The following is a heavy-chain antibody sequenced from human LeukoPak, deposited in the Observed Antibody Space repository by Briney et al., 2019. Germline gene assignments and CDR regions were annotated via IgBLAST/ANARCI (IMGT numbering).Heavy chain of an antibody. V-gene: IGHV3-64*01. J-gene: IGHJ4*02. D-gene: IGHD6-19*01. Sequence: GGSLRLSCAASGFTFSSHSMHGVRQAPVKGLKDVSGIRSDGTSTYYAKSVKDRFTISRDNSKNTLELQMGSLRAEDMAVYYCARRGSGWEFDLWGQGTLVTVSS. CDR2: IRSDGTST. CDR1: GFTFSSHS. CDR3: ARRGSGWEFDL.